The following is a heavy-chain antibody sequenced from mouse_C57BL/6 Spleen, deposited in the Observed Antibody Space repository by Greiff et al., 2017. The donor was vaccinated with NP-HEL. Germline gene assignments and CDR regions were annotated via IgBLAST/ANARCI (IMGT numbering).Heavy chain of an antibody. CDR1: GFNIKDYY. D-gene: IGHD2-4*01. CDR3: ARSDYFAY. CDR2: IDPEDGET. J-gene: IGHJ3*01. V-gene: IGHV14-2*01. Sequence: EVKLQESGAELVKPGASVKLSCTASGFNIKDYYMHWVKQRPEQGLEWIGRIDPEDGETKYAQKFQGKATITADTSSNTAYLQLSSLTSEDTAVYYCARSDYFAYWGQGTLVTVSA.